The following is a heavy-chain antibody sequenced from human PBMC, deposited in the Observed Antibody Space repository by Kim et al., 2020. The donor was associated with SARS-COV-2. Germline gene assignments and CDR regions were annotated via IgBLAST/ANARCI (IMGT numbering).Heavy chain of an antibody. CDR3: ASLDSAQVPGVF. V-gene: IGHV3-7*03. Sequence: YYADSVKGRFTMSRDNAKSSLYMEMNRLRAEDTALYYCASLDSAQVPGVFWGQGTLVTVSS. J-gene: IGHJ4*02. D-gene: IGHD3-10*01.